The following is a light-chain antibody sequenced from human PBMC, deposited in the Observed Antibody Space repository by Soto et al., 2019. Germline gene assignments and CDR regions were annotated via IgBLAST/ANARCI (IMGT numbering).Light chain of an antibody. CDR1: QGISSY. V-gene: IGKV1-8*01. CDR3: QQYYSYPFT. CDR2: AAS. Sequence: AIRMTQSPSSFSASTGDRVTITCRASQGISSYLAWYQQKPGKAPKLLIYAASTLQSGVPSRFSGSGSGTDFPLTISCLQSEDFATYYCQQYYSYPFTCGPGTKVDI. J-gene: IGKJ3*01.